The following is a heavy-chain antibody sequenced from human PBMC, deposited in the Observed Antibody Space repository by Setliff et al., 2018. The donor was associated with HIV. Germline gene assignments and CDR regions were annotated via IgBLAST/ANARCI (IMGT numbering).Heavy chain of an antibody. D-gene: IGHD3-10*01. CDR1: GGSFSGYY. Sequence: PSETLSLTCAVYGGSFSGYYWNWIRQPPGKGLEWLGEVHHSGTTNFDPSLKSRVTISVDTSKNQFSLKLSSVTAADTAVYYCARDHVFGSRTGFDPWGPGILVTVSS. J-gene: IGHJ5*02. CDR2: VHHSGTT. CDR3: ARDHVFGSRTGFDP. V-gene: IGHV4-34*01.